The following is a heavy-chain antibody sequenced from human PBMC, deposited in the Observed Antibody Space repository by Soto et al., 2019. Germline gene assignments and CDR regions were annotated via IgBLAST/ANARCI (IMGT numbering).Heavy chain of an antibody. V-gene: IGHV3-53*01. CDR2: IYSDGTT. Sequence: GWSLRLSCASSGFTVISNYMNWVRQAPGKGLEWVSIIYSDGTTSYADSVKGRFTISRDNFKNTLHLQMNSLRAEDTAVYYCAILSNWGQGTLVTVSS. CDR3: AILSN. CDR1: GFTVISNY. D-gene: IGHD6-6*01. J-gene: IGHJ4*02.